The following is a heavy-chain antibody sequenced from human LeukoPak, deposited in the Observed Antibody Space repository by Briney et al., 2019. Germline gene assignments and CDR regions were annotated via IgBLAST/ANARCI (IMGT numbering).Heavy chain of an antibody. D-gene: IGHD3-22*01. V-gene: IGHV4-34*01. CDR1: GGSFSGYY. CDR3: ARNGGDYYDSSGYYVVFDY. Sequence: PSETLSLTCAVYGGSFSGYYWSWIRQPPGKGLEWIGEINHSGSTNYNPSLKSRVTISVDTSKNQFSLKLSSVTAADTAVYYCARNGGDYYDSSGYYVVFDYWGQGTLVTVSS. CDR2: INHSGST. J-gene: IGHJ4*02.